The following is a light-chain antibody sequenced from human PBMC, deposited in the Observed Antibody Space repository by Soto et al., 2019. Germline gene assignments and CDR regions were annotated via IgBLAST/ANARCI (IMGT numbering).Light chain of an antibody. CDR2: GAS. Sequence: EIVLTQSPGTLSLSPGERATLSCRASQSVRSTYLAWYQQKSGQPPRLLIYGASSRATGIPDRFSGSGSGTDFTLTISRREPEDFAVYYCQQYDTPPTYIFGQGTKLEIK. CDR3: QQYDTPPTYI. J-gene: IGKJ2*01. V-gene: IGKV3-20*01. CDR1: QSVRSTY.